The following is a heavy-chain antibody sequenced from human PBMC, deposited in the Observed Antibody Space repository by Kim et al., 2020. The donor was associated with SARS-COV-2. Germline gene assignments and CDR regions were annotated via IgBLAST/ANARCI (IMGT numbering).Heavy chain of an antibody. CDR3: VRGLRSVRDGYNYNPAHYYGMDV. V-gene: IGHV3-64D*06. J-gene: IGHJ6*02. CDR1: GFTFSNYG. CDR2: ISPDAYST. Sequence: GGSLRLSCSASGFTFSNYGMHWVRQAPGKGLQYVSAISPDAYSTYYADSVKGRLTISRDNSKNTLRLQMSSLRAEDTAVYYCVRGLRSVRDGYNYNPAHYYGMDVWGQGTTVTVSS. D-gene: IGHD5-12*01.